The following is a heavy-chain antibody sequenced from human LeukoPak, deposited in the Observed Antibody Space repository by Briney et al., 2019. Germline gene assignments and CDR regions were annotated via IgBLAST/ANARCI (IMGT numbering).Heavy chain of an antibody. CDR2: ISRSGSSVITT. CDR3: NWLGKSDVFDI. J-gene: IGHJ3*02. D-gene: IGHD6-19*01. V-gene: IGHV3-11*04. CDR1: GFTFSDYY. Sequence: GGSLRLSCAAPGFTFSDYYVTWIRQAPGKGLEWVSYISRSGSSVITTHYADSVKGRFTISRDNAKNSPYLQMNSLRAEDTAVYYCNWLGKSDVFDIWGQGTMVTVSS.